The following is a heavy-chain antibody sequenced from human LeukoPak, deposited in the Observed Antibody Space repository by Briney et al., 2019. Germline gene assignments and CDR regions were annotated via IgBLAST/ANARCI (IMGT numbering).Heavy chain of an antibody. CDR2: IYYSGST. V-gene: IGHV4-59*01. Sequence: SETLSLTCTVSGGSISSYYWSWIRQPPGKGLEWIGYIYYSGSTNYNPSLKSRVTISVDTSKNQFSLKLSSVTAADTAVYYCARAGPFAGSTVTSYYFDCWGQGTLVTVSS. J-gene: IGHJ4*02. CDR3: ARAGPFAGSTVTSYYFDC. CDR1: GGSISSYY. D-gene: IGHD4-17*01.